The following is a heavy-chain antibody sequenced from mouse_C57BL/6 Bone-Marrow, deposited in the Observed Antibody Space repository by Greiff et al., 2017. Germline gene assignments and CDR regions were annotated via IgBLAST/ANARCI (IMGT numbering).Heavy chain of an antibody. D-gene: IGHD2-3*01. CDR3: SSFDGNYFDF. J-gene: IGHJ2*01. V-gene: IGHV14-4*01. CDR2: IAPEIGDT. Sequence: EVQLQQSGAELVRPGASVKLSCTASGFNIKDDYIHWVKQRPEQGLEWIGWIAPEIGDTEYASKFQGKATITSDTSSNTAYLQLSSLTSEDTAVYYCSSFDGNYFDFWGQGTPLTGAS. CDR1: GFNIKDDY.